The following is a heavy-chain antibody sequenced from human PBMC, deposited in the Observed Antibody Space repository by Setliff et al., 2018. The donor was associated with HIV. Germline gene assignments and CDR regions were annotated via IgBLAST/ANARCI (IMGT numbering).Heavy chain of an antibody. J-gene: IGHJ3*02. CDR3: ARDRDYDFWSGYYSNDAFDI. D-gene: IGHD3-3*01. CDR1: GLTFNRYW. CDR2: IKQDGSST. Sequence: GGSLRLSCVASGLTFNRYWMSWIRQAPGKGLEWVASIKQDGSSTNYADSVKGRFTISRDNAKNTLYLQMNSLRAEDTAVYYCARDRDYDFWSGYYSNDAFDIWGQGTTVTVSS. V-gene: IGHV3-7*01.